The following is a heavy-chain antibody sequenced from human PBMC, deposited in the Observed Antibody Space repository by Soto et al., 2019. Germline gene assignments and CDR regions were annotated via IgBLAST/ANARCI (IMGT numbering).Heavy chain of an antibody. CDR1: XXTFSDXX. D-gene: IGHD6-6*01. Sequence: QVQLVXSXAEVKKPGASVKVXCXXXXXTFSDXXXXXXXXXXXXXXXXLGFINSKSGATNYAQKFQGRVTMSRDTSISTAYMELSNLRSDDTAIYYCARDPVPSIWHFDVRGRGTLVTVSS. CDR3: ARDPVPSIWHFDV. V-gene: IGHV1-2*02. J-gene: IGHJ2*01. CDR2: INSKSGAT.